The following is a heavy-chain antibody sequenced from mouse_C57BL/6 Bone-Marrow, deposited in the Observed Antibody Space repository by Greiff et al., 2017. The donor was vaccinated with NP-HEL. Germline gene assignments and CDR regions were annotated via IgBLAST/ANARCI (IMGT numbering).Heavy chain of an antibody. CDR2: ISSGGSYT. CDR1: GFTFSSYG. CDR3: ARDYYGSSYVRFAY. V-gene: IGHV5-6*02. Sequence: EVMLVESGGDLVKPGGSLKLSCAASGFTFSSYGMSWVRQTPDKRLEWVATISSGGSYTYYPDSVKGRFTISRDNAKNTLYLQMSSLKSEDTAMYYCARDYYGSSYVRFAYWGQGTLVTVSA. D-gene: IGHD1-1*01. J-gene: IGHJ3*01.